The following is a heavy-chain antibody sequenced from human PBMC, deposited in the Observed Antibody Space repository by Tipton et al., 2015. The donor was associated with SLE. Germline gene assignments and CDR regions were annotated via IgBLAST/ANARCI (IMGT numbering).Heavy chain of an antibody. Sequence: GSLRLSCPTSGFTFGDYGMTWVRQVPGKGLEWVSGIYWNGRNAGYADVVKGRFTISLDNARNSLYLQMNSLGVDDSAFYYCARVAGMVGGSPIDHWGQGILVSVSS. CDR2: IYWNGRNA. CDR3: ARVAGMVGGSPIDH. D-gene: IGHD1-26*01. CDR1: GFTFGDYG. J-gene: IGHJ4*02. V-gene: IGHV3-20*04.